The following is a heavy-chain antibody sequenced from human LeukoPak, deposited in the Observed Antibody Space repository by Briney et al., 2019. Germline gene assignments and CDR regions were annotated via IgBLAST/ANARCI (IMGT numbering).Heavy chain of an antibody. V-gene: IGHV3-30*02. Sequence: QPGGSLRLSCAASGFTFSSYAMSWVRQAPGKGLDWVAFIRYDGSNKYYADSVKGRFTISRDNSKNTLYLQMNSLRAEDTAVYYCAKDQGLYFDYWGQGTLVTVSS. CDR1: GFTFSSYA. CDR3: AKDQGLYFDY. CDR2: IRYDGSNK. J-gene: IGHJ4*02.